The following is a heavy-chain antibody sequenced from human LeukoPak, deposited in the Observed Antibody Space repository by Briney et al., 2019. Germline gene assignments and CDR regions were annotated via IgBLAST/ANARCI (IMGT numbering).Heavy chain of an antibody. Sequence: ASVKVSCKASGYTFTSYGISWVRQAPGQGLEWMGWISAYNGNTNYAQKLQGRVTMTTGTSTSTAYMELRSLRSDDTAVYYCARDDWYSSGWPLFDYWGQGTLVTVSS. CDR3: ARDDWYSSGWPLFDY. CDR1: GYTFTSYG. J-gene: IGHJ4*02. D-gene: IGHD6-19*01. V-gene: IGHV1-18*01. CDR2: ISAYNGNT.